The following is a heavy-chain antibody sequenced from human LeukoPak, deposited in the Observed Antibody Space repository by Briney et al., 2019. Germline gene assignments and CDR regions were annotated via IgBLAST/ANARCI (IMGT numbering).Heavy chain of an antibody. CDR3: ARGRKLLWFGEFYFDY. Sequence: PSETLSLTCAVYGGSFSGYYWSWIRQPPGKGLERIGEINHSGSTNYNPSLKSRVTISVDTSKNQFSLKLSSVTAADTAVYYCARGRKLLWFGEFYFDYWGQGTLVTVSS. CDR1: GGSFSGYY. J-gene: IGHJ4*02. V-gene: IGHV4-34*01. D-gene: IGHD3-10*01. CDR2: INHSGST.